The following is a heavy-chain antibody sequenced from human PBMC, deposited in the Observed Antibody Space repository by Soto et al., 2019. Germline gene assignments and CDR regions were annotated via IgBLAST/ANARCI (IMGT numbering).Heavy chain of an antibody. CDR1: GFARRDSA. Sequence: EVQLVESGGDLVQPGRSLRLSCATSGFARRDSAMHWVRQVPGWGLELVSGMYASGDVGYADSVKGRFTMSGDVAKNSLYLQMNSLTTEDTALYNCVQDNLSGGADVWGQGTKVPVSS. CDR2: MYASGDV. CDR3: VQDNLSGGADV. D-gene: IGHD3-10*02. J-gene: IGHJ6*02. V-gene: IGHV3-9*01.